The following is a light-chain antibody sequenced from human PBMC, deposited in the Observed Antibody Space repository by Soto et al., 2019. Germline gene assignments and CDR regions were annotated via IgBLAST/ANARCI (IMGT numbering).Light chain of an antibody. CDR1: QSVSSNY. Sequence: EIWLTQSPATLSLSPGERAALSCWASQSVSSNYLAWYQQKPGLAPRLLIYGASTRATGIPARFSGSGSGTEFTLTISSLQSEDFAVYYCQQYGTSPWTFGHGTKVDIK. V-gene: IGKV3D-20*01. J-gene: IGKJ1*01. CDR3: QQYGTSPWT. CDR2: GAS.